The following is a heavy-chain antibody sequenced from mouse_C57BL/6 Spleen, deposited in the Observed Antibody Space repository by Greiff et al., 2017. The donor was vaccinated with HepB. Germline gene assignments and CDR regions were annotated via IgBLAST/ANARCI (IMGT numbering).Heavy chain of an antibody. CDR2: INPNNGGT. Sequence: EVKLVESGPELVKPGASVKIPCKASGYTFTDYNMDWVKQSHGKSLEWIGDINPNNGGTIYNQKFKGKATLTVDKSSSTAYMELRSLTSEDTAVYYCARRYYGSSGGYYFDYWGQGTTLTVSS. D-gene: IGHD1-1*01. CDR3: ARRYYGSSGGYYFDY. V-gene: IGHV1-18*01. CDR1: GYTFTDYN. J-gene: IGHJ2*01.